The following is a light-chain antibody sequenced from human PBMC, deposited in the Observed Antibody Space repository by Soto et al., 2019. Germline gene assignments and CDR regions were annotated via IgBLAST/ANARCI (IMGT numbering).Light chain of an antibody. Sequence: DIEKTQSPATLPVSPGERATLSCRVSQSVSTNLAWYQQKPGQAPRLLIYGASTRAPGFPARFTGSGSGTEFTLTIRSLQSEDFAVYYCQQYNDWPSNTFGQGTRLEI. CDR2: GAS. J-gene: IGKJ5*01. CDR3: QQYNDWPSNT. CDR1: QSVSTN. V-gene: IGKV3-15*01.